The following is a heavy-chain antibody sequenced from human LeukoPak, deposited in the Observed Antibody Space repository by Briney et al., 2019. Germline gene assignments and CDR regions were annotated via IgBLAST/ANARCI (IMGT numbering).Heavy chain of an antibody. V-gene: IGHV3-30*04. CDR2: ISYDGSNK. J-gene: IGHJ5*02. CDR1: GFTFSSYA. CDR3: ARGGAAAGNRYGHQYNWFDP. Sequence: GGSLRLSCAASGFTFSSYAMHWVRQAPGKGLEWVAVISYDGSNKYYADSVKGRFTISRDNSKNTLYLQMNSLRAEDTAVYYCARGGAAAGNRYGHQYNWFDPWGQGTLVTVSS. D-gene: IGHD6-13*01.